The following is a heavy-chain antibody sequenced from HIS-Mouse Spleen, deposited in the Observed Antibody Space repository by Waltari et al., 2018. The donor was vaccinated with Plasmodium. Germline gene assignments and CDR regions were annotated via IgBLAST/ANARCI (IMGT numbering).Heavy chain of an antibody. V-gene: IGHV3-30*04. J-gene: IGHJ3*02. Sequence: QVQLVESGGGVVQPGRSLRLSCSASGFTFSSYAMPWVRQAPGKGLEWVAVISYDGSNKYYADSVKGRFTISRDNSKNTLYLQMNSLRAEDTAVYYCARVSGYDIRDAFDIWGQGTMVTVSS. CDR1: GFTFSSYA. CDR3: ARVSGYDIRDAFDI. D-gene: IGHD5-12*01. CDR2: ISYDGSNK.